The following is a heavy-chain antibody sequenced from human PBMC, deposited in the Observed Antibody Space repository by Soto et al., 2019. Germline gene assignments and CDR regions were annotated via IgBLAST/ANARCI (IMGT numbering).Heavy chain of an antibody. V-gene: IGHV3-30*18. CDR1: GFTFSSYG. J-gene: IGHJ3*02. D-gene: IGHD6-13*01. Sequence: PGGSLRLSCAASGFTFSSYGMHWVRQAPGKGLDWVAVISYDGSNKYYADSVKGRFTISRDNSKNTLYLQMNSLRAEDTAVYYCAKGSGRSWYYYNSPDAFDIWGQGTMVTVSS. CDR3: AKGSGRSWYYYNSPDAFDI. CDR2: ISYDGSNK.